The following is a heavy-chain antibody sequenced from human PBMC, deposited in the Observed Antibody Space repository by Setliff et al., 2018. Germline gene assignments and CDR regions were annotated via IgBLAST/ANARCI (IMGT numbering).Heavy chain of an antibody. CDR1: GFTLRDNW. Sequence: GGSLRLSCAASGFTLRDNWMNWVRQGPGKGLVWVSYINNDGSSTYIYYADSVKGRFTISRDNANNSLYLQMNSLRAEDTAMYYCARFACNGGSCYLSASDHWGQGALVTVSS. J-gene: IGHJ4*02. CDR3: ARFACNGGSCYLSASDH. V-gene: IGHV3-21*06. CDR2: INNDGSSTYI. D-gene: IGHD2-15*01.